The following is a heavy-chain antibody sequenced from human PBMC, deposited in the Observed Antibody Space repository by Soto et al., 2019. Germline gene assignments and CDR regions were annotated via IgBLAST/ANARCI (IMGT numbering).Heavy chain of an antibody. D-gene: IGHD3-3*01. J-gene: IGHJ1*01. Sequence: QLQLQESGPGLVKPSETLSLTCTVSGGSISSSSYYWGWIRQPPGKGLEWIGSIYYSGSPYSNPSLKSRVTISVDTSKNQFSLRLGSVTVAHTAVYYCAIPSLDFWSGYYPINWGQGTLVAVSS. CDR1: GGSISSSSYY. CDR3: AIPSLDFWSGYYPIN. CDR2: IYYSGSP. V-gene: IGHV4-39*01.